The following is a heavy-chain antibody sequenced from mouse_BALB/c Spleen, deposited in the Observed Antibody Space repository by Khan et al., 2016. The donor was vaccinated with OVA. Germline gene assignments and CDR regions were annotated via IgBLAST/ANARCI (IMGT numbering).Heavy chain of an antibody. J-gene: IGHJ2*01. CDR3: ARSNYRYGYFDY. D-gene: IGHD2-14*01. CDR2: IDPANGNT. CDR1: GFNIKDTY. Sequence: EVQLQESGAELVKPGASVKLSCTASGFNIKDTYMHWVKQRPEQGLEWIGRIDPANGNTKYDPKFQGKATITADTSSNTAYLQLSSLTSEDTAVYYCARSNYRYGYFDYWGQGTTLTVSS. V-gene: IGHV14-3*02.